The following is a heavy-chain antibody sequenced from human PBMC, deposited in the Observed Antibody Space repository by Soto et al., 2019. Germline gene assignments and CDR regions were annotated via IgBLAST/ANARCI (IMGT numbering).Heavy chain of an antibody. V-gene: IGHV3-33*01. CDR3: ARDGADYYGSGSFYGMGV. CDR2: IWYDGSNK. J-gene: IGHJ6*02. Sequence: GGSLRLSCAASGFTFSSYGMHWVRQAPGKGLEWVAVIWYDGSNKYYADSVKGRFTISRDNSKNTLYLQMNSLRAEDTAVYYCARDGADYYGSGSFYGMGVWGQGTTVTVSS. D-gene: IGHD3-10*01. CDR1: GFTFSSYG.